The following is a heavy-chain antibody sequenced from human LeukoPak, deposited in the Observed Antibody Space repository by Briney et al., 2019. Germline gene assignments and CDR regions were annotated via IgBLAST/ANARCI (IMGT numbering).Heavy chain of an antibody. D-gene: IGHD6-19*01. Sequence: ASMKVSCKASGYTFTSYAMHWVRQAPGQRLEWMGWINAGNGNTKYSQEFQGRVTITRDTSASTAYMELSSLRSEDMAVYYCAREVAVAGLNWFDPWGQGTLVTVSS. J-gene: IGHJ5*02. CDR1: GYTFTSYA. CDR2: INAGNGNT. CDR3: AREVAVAGLNWFDP. V-gene: IGHV1-3*03.